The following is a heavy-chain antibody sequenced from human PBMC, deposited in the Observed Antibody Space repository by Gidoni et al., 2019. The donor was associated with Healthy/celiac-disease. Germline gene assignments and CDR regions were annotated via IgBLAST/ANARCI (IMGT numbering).Heavy chain of an antibody. CDR3: VKRNY. Sequence: EVQLVESGGGLVQPGGCLRSICSASGFPLSSYAMHWVSQAQGKGLEYVSAISSNGGSTYYADSVKGRFTITRDNSKNTLYLQMSSLRAEDTAVYYCVKRNYWGQGTLVTVSS. CDR2: ISSNGGST. V-gene: IGHV3-64D*06. J-gene: IGHJ4*02. CDR1: GFPLSSYA.